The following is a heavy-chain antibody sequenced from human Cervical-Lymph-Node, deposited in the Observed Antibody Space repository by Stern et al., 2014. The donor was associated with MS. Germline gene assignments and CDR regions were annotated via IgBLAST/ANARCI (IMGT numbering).Heavy chain of an antibody. CDR2: INPSSGGT. Sequence: QVQLVQSGAEVKKPGASVKVSCQASGYTLTAYYMHWVRQAPGQGLEWMGWINPSSGGTTYAQKFQGRVTMTRDTSISTAYMGLSSLTSDDTAVYYCVRDASRYSSSWYFDSWGQGTLVTVSS. CDR1: GYTLTAYY. CDR3: VRDASRYSSSWYFDS. D-gene: IGHD6-13*01. J-gene: IGHJ4*02. V-gene: IGHV1-2*02.